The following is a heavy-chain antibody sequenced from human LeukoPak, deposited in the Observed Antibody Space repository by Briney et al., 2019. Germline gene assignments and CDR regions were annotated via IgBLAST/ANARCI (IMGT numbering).Heavy chain of an antibody. Sequence: ASVKVSCKASGYTFASYDFSWVRQATGQGLEWMGWMNPNSGNTGSAQKFQGGLTMTRNTSISTAYMELSSLRSEDTAMYYCARRKRITIFGVVTSDGFDIWGQGTMVTVSS. D-gene: IGHD3-3*01. V-gene: IGHV1-8*01. CDR2: MNPNSGNT. CDR1: GYTFASYD. CDR3: ARRKRITIFGVVTSDGFDI. J-gene: IGHJ3*02.